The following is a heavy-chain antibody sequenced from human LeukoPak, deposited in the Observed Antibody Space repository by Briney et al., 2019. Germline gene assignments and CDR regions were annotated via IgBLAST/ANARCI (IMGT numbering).Heavy chain of an antibody. Sequence: GGSLRLSCAASGFTFSSSAMSWVRQAPGKGLEWVSAISNNGGYTYYADSVQGRFTISRDNSKSTLCLQMNSLRAEDTAVYYCAKQLGYCSDGSCYFPYWSQGTLVTVSS. V-gene: IGHV3-23*01. CDR3: AKQLGYCSDGSCYFPY. J-gene: IGHJ4*02. CDR2: ISNNGGYT. D-gene: IGHD2-15*01. CDR1: GFTFSSSA.